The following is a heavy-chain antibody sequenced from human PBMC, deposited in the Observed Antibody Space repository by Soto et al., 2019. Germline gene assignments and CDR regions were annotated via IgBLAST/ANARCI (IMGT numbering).Heavy chain of an antibody. D-gene: IGHD3-3*01. Sequence: SETLSLTCTVSGASISSSRSYWGWVRPPPGKGLEWIVSFYYTGGTYSTYYNPSLKSRVTISVDTSKSQFSLNLRTVTAADTAVYYCASPREGNCDFLSGYYGLDDWGQGTLVTVSS. J-gene: IGHJ4*02. V-gene: IGHV4-39*01. CDR2: FYYTGGT. CDR1: GASISSSRSY. CDR3: ASPREGNCDFLSGYYGLDD.